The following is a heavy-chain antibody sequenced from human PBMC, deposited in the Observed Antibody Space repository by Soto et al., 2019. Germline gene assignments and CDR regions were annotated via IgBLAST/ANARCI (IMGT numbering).Heavy chain of an antibody. CDR3: ARHFIPDGCCDYFDY. D-gene: IGHD6-19*01. CDR1: GFTFSSYS. J-gene: IGHJ4*02. CDR2: ISSSSSYI. Sequence: LRLSCAASGFTFSSYSMNWVRQAPGKGLEWVSSISSSSSYIYYADSVKGRFTISRDNAKNSLYLQMNSLRAEDTAVYYCARHFIPDGCCDYFDYWGQGTLVTVSS. V-gene: IGHV3-21*01.